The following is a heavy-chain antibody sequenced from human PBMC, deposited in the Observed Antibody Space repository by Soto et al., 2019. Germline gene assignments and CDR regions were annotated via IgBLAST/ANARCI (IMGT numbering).Heavy chain of an antibody. J-gene: IGHJ4*02. V-gene: IGHV3-30*18. CDR2: VSHDGRHT. Sequence: VQLVESGGGVVQPGRSLRLSCAASGFTFSDYAMHWVRQAPGKGLEWVAVVSHDGRHTHYADSVKGRFTISRDSSTTTVSLEMTSLRAEDTAVYYCAKGGRQWLVTSDFNYWGQGALVTVSS. CDR3: AKGGRQWLVTSDFNY. D-gene: IGHD6-19*01. CDR1: GFTFSDYA.